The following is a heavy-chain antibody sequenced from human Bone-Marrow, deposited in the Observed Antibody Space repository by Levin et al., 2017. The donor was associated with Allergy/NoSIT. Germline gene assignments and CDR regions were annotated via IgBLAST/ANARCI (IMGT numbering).Heavy chain of an antibody. D-gene: IGHD2-15*01. CDR1: GGTFSSYA. J-gene: IGHJ3*02. CDR2: IIPIFGTA. CDR3: ARVADDAFDI. Sequence: ASVKVSCKASGGTFSSYAISWVRQAPGQGLEWMGGIIPIFGTANYAQKFQGRVTITADESTSTAYMELSSLRSEDTAVYYCARVADDAFDIWGQGTMVTVSS. V-gene: IGHV1-69*13.